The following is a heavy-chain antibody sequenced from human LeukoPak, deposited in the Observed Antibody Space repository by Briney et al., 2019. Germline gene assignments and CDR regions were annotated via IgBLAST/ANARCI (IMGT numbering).Heavy chain of an antibody. CDR1: GGSISSSNW. J-gene: IGHJ5*02. V-gene: IGHV4-4*02. CDR3: AREGPLGTQLS. CDR2: IYHSGST. Sequence: SETLSLTCAVSGGSISSSNWWSWVRQPPGKGLEWIGEIYHSGSTNYNPSLKSRVTISVDKSKDQFSLKLSSVTAADTAIYYCAREGPLGTQLSWGQGTLVTVSS. D-gene: IGHD1-1*01.